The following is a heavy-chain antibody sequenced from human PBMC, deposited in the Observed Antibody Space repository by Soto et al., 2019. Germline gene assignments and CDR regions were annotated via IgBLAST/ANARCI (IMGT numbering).Heavy chain of an antibody. D-gene: IGHD6-6*01. J-gene: IGHJ4*02. CDR3: ARTPSLKSRKIIAARPGFDY. Sequence: ASVKVSCKASGYTFTSYDINWVRQATGRGLEWMGWMNPNSGNTGYAQKFQGRVTMTRNTSISTAYMELSSLRSEDTAVYYCARTPSLKSRKIIAARPGFDYWGQGTLVTVSS. CDR2: MNPNSGNT. CDR1: GYTFTSYD. V-gene: IGHV1-8*01.